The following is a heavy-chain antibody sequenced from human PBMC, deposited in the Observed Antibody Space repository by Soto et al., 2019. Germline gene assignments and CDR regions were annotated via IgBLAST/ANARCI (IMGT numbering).Heavy chain of an antibody. J-gene: IGHJ5*02. CDR3: ARDNSSLDAFDP. Sequence: SETLSLTCAVSGGSISSSSYSWGWIRQPPGKGPEWIGYIYYSGSTNYNPSLKSRVTISVDTSKNQFSLKLSSVTAADTAVYYCARDNSSLDAFDPWGQGTLVTVSS. D-gene: IGHD6-6*01. CDR2: IYYSGST. V-gene: IGHV4-61*01. CDR1: GGSISSSSYS.